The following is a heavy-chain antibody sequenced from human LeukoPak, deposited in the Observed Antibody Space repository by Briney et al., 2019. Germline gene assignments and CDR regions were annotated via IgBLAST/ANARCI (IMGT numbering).Heavy chain of an antibody. Sequence: GGSLRLSCVASGFSFGNYAMSWVRQAPGKGLQWVSQISGTGDATWYAGFARDRFTISRDNSKKTLYLQMSGLRVEDTAMYYCVKDPRDTYGTNWFVSWGQGTLLIVSS. V-gene: IGHV3-23*01. CDR3: VKDPRDTYGTNWFVS. CDR2: ISGTGDAT. CDR1: GFSFGNYA. J-gene: IGHJ5*01. D-gene: IGHD2-21*01.